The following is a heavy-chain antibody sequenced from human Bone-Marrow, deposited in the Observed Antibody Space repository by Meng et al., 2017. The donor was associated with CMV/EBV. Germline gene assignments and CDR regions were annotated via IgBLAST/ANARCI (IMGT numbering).Heavy chain of an antibody. CDR2: MNPNSGNT. V-gene: IGHV1-8*03. CDR1: GYTFTSYD. J-gene: IGHJ6*02. CDR3: ARGSRYCYFWGGYYKGYYYYYGMDV. D-gene: IGHD3-3*01. Sequence: ASVKVSCKASGYTFTSYDSNWVRQATGQGREWMGWMNPNSGNTDYAQKCQGRVTITRNTSISTAYRELSSLRSEDTAVDYCARGSRYCYFWGGYYKGYYYYYGMDVWGQGTTVTVSS.